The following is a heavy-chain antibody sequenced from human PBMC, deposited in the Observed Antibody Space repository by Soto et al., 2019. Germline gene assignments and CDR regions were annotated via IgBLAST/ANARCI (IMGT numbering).Heavy chain of an antibody. CDR2: INAGNGNT. Sequence: QVQLVQSGAEVKKPGASVKVSCKASGYTFTSYAMHWVRQAPGQRLEWMGWINAGNGNTKYSQKFQGRVTITRDTXXSAADMELSSLRSEDTAVYYCARVVAAAGYYGMDVWGQGTTVTVSS. J-gene: IGHJ6*02. CDR1: GYTFTSYA. V-gene: IGHV1-3*01. CDR3: ARVVAAAGYYGMDV. D-gene: IGHD6-13*01.